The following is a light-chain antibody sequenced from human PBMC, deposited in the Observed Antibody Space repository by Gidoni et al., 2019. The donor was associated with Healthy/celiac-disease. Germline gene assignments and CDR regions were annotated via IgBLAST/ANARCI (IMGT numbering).Light chain of an antibody. Sequence: ERVMTQSPATLSVSPGERATLSCRASQSVSSNLAWYQQKPGQAPRLLIYGASTRATGIPARFSGSGSGTEFTLTISSLQSEDFAVYYCQQYNNWITFXQXTKLEIK. CDR1: QSVSSN. CDR2: GAS. J-gene: IGKJ2*01. CDR3: QQYNNWIT. V-gene: IGKV3-15*01.